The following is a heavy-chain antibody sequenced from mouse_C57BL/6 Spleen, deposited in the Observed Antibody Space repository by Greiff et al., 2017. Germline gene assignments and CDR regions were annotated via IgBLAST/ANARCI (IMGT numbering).Heavy chain of an antibody. CDR2: IYWDDDK. CDR1: GFSLSTSGMG. CDR3: ARRGGTAQASGYAMDY. D-gene: IGHD3-2*02. Sequence: QVTLKVSGPGILQSSQTLSLTCSFSGFSLSTSGMGVSWIRQPSGKGLEWLAHIYWDDDKRYNPSLKSRLTISEDTSRNQVFLKITSVDTADTATYYCARRGGTAQASGYAMDYWGQGTSVTVSS. J-gene: IGHJ4*01. V-gene: IGHV8-12*01.